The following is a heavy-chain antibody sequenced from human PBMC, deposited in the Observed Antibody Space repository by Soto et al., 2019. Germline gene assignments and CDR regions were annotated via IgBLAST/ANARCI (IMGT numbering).Heavy chain of an antibody. D-gene: IGHD3-22*01. CDR2: IYLGGSA. CDR1: GDSVISDY. V-gene: IGHV4-59*02. J-gene: IGHJ6*02. Sequence: SETLSLTCTVSGDSVISDYWSLIRQPPGKRLEYIGFIYLGGSANYNPSLESRVTISPDKSKNQLSLRLTSVTAADTAVYYCTRGKWFPRGYGMDVWGRGTTVTVSS. CDR3: TRGKWFPRGYGMDV.